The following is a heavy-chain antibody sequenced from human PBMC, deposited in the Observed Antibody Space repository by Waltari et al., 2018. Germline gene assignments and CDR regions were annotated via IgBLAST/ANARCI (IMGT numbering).Heavy chain of an antibody. CDR2: IYYSGST. CDR1: GGSISSSSYY. J-gene: IGHJ4*02. Sequence: QLQLQESGPGLVKPSETLSLTCTVSGGSISSSSYYWGWIRQPPGTGLEWIGSIYYSGSTYYNPSLKSRVTISVDTSKNQFSLKLSSVTAADTAVYYCARHAQRYFDYWGQGTLVTVSS. V-gene: IGHV4-39*01. CDR3: ARHAQRYFDY.